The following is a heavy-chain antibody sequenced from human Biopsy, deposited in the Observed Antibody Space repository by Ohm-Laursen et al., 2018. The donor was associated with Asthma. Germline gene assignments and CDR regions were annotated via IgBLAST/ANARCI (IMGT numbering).Heavy chain of an antibody. V-gene: IGHV3-30-3*01. CDR1: GKHLGRYN. J-gene: IGHJ3*02. CDR3: AKESGSNYAFDI. CDR2: ITFDGSTQ. Sequence: SLRLSCTASGKHLGRYNMHWARKAQGTGQERVAVITFDGSTQHYGDSVKGRFTISRDNSKNTLYLQMNSLRAEDTAVYYCAKESGSNYAFDIWGQGTMVTVSS. D-gene: IGHD1-1*01.